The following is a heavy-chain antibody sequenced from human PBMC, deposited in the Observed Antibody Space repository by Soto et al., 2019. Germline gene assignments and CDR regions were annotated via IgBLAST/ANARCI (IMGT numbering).Heavy chain of an antibody. D-gene: IGHD3-3*01. Sequence: SETLSLTCTVSGGSFKSGSYSWSLIRQPPGKGLEWIGYVYHTGRTSYNPSLKSRVSISVDTSKNQFSLKLSSVTAADTTVYYCARQRYDFWSGYFDAGWFDPWGQGTLVTVSS. CDR1: GGSFKSGSYS. J-gene: IGHJ5*02. CDR3: ARQRYDFWSGYFDAGWFDP. CDR2: VYHTGRT. V-gene: IGHV4-61*01.